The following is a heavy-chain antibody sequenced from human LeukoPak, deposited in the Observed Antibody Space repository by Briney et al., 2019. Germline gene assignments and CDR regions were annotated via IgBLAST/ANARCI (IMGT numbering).Heavy chain of an antibody. J-gene: IGHJ5*02. Sequence: ASVKLSSKPSRYTFTSYNIDWVRQATGQGLGWMGWKNPNRDNTGYAQKFQGRVTMTRNTSISTAYMELSSLRSEDTAVYYCARGTDFWSGYRVSNWFDPWGQGTLVTVSS. CDR3: ARGTDFWSGYRVSNWFDP. V-gene: IGHV1-8*01. D-gene: IGHD3-3*01. CDR2: KNPNRDNT. CDR1: RYTFTSYN.